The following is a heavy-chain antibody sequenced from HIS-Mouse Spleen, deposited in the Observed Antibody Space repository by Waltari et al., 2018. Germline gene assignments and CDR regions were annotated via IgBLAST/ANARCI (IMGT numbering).Heavy chain of an antibody. V-gene: IGHV1-69*04. CDR3: ARDHGAARPYYYYGMDV. J-gene: IGHJ6*02. Sequence: GSSVKVSCKASGGTFSSYAISWVRQAPGQGLEWMGRIIPILGIANYAQKFQGRVTITADKSTSTAYMELTSLRSEDTAVYYCARDHGAARPYYYYGMDVWGQGTTVTVSS. CDR1: GGTFSSYA. D-gene: IGHD6-6*01. CDR2: IIPILGIA.